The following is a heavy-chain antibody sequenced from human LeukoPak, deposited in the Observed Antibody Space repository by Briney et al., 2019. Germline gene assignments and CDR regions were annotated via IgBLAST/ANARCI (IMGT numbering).Heavy chain of an antibody. CDR1: GGSLSRYY. V-gene: IGHV4-59*01. CDR2: IYYSGST. D-gene: IGHD2-15*01. CDR3: ARTRQDIIALDY. J-gene: IGHJ4*02. Sequence: PSETLSLTCTVSGGSLSRYYWSWIRQPPGKGLEWIGYIYYSGSTNYNPSLKSRVTISVDTSKNQFSLKLSSVTAADTAVYYCARTRQDIIALDYWGQGTLVTVSS.